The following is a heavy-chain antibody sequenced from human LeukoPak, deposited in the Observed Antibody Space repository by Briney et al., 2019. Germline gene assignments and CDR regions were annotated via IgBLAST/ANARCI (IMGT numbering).Heavy chain of an antibody. Sequence: GGSLRLSCAASGFTFSSYGMHWVRQAPGKGLEWVSPISSSSSYIYYADSVKGRFTISRDNAKNSLYLQMNSLRAEDTAVYYCARDEVGAKSPWGQGTLVTVSS. CDR3: ARDEVGAKSP. V-gene: IGHV3-21*01. CDR1: GFTFSSYG. CDR2: ISSSSSYI. J-gene: IGHJ5*02. D-gene: IGHD1-26*01.